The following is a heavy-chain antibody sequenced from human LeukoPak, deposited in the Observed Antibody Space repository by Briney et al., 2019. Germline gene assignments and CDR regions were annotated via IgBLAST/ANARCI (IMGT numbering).Heavy chain of an antibody. Sequence: GSLRLSCAASGFTFSNYMMHWVRPAAGKGLVLVSRIKSDGITITYADSVKGRFTISRDNAKNTLYLQMNSLRAEDTAVHYCASPVAGTALILGYWGQGTLVTVSS. D-gene: IGHD5-18*01. CDR2: IKSDGITI. V-gene: IGHV3-74*01. CDR1: GFTFSNYM. J-gene: IGHJ4*02. CDR3: ASPVAGTALILGY.